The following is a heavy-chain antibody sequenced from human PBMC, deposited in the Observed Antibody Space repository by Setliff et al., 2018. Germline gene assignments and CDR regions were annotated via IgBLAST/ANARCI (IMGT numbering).Heavy chain of an antibody. V-gene: IGHV1-69*13. CDR3: ATPRSGIIDAFDI. Sequence: SVKVSCKASGGTFSSYAISWVRQAPGQGLEWMGGIIPIFGTANYAQKFQGRVTITADESTSTAYMELSSLRSEDTAVYYCATPRSGIIDAFDIWGQGTMVTVSS. J-gene: IGHJ3*02. D-gene: IGHD2-15*01. CDR1: GGTFSSYA. CDR2: IIPIFGTA.